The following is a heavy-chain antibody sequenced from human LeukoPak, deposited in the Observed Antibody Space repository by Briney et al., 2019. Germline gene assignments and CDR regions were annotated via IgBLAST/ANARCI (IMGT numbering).Heavy chain of an antibody. Sequence: EPGGSLRLSCAASGFTVSSNYMSWVRQAPGKGLEWVSVIYSGGSTYYADSVKGRFTISRDNSKNTLYLQMNSLRAEDTAVYYCARTDSSGWYGYFDYWGQGTLVTVSS. D-gene: IGHD6-19*01. J-gene: IGHJ4*02. CDR1: GFTVSSNY. CDR3: ARTDSSGWYGYFDY. V-gene: IGHV3-53*01. CDR2: IYSGGST.